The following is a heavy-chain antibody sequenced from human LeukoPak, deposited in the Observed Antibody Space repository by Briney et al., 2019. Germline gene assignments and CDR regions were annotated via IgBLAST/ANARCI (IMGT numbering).Heavy chain of an antibody. J-gene: IGHJ6*02. Sequence: GESLKISCKGSGYSFTSYWIGWVRQMPGKGLEWMGIIYPGDSDTRYSPSFQGQVTISADKSTSTAYLQWSSLKASDTAMYYCARLGSRLRFLEWRPRHYGMDVWGQGTTVTVSS. CDR1: GYSFTSYW. CDR2: IYPGDSDT. CDR3: ARLGSRLRFLEWRPRHYGMDV. V-gene: IGHV5-51*01. D-gene: IGHD3-3*01.